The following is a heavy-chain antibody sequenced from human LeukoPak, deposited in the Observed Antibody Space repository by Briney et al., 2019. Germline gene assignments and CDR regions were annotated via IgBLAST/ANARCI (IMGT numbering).Heavy chain of an antibody. J-gene: IGHJ4*02. Sequence: PGGSLRLSCAASGFTFSNAWLSWVRQTPGKGLEWVGRIKSKKFGETTDYAAPVKGGFTISRDDSKNMLYLQMNSLKTEDTAVFYCTASDTPGVDYWGQGTLLTVSS. D-gene: IGHD5-18*01. CDR3: TASDTPGVDY. CDR2: IKSKKFGETT. CDR1: GFTFSNAW. V-gene: IGHV3-15*01.